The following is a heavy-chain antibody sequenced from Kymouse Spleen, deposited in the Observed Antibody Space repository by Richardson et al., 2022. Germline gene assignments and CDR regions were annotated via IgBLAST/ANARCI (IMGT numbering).Heavy chain of an antibody. J-gene: IGHJ6*02. CDR2: IYYSGST. D-gene: IGHD6-19*01. Sequence: QVQLQESGPGLVKPSETLSLTCTVSGGSVSSGSYYWSWIRQPPGKGLEWIGYIYYSGSTNYNPSLKSRVTISVDTSKNQFSLKLSSVTAADTAVYYCARDGEQWLVQGYYYYYGMDVWGQGTTVTVSS. CDR1: GGSVSSGSYY. CDR3: ARDGEQWLVQGYYYYYGMDV. V-gene: IGHV4-61*01.